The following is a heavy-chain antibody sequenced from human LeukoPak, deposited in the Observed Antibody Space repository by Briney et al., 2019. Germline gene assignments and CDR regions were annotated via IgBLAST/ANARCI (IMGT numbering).Heavy chain of an antibody. V-gene: IGHV3-74*01. Sequence: AGGPRRLSCAPSGFTLSIYWMHWARQARGRGRVWVSRINSDGTTTSSADSVKGRFTISRDNAKNTWFLQMNSLRAEDTAVYYCARQYSSSSEFDYWGQGTLVTVSS. CDR3: ARQYSSSSEFDY. CDR1: GFTLSIYW. J-gene: IGHJ4*02. CDR2: INSDGTTT. D-gene: IGHD6-6*01.